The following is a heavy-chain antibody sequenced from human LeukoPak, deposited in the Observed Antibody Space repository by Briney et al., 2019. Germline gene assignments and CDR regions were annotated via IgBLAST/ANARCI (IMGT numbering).Heavy chain of an antibody. D-gene: IGHD2-2*01. CDR3: ARVGVTYCSSTSCYPDY. CDR1: GFTFSSYA. V-gene: IGHV3-30-3*01. J-gene: IGHJ4*02. CDR2: ISYDGSNK. Sequence: GRSLRLSCAASGFTFSSYAMHWVRQAPGKGLEWVAVISYDGSNKYYADSVKGRFTISRDNSKNTLYLQMNSLRAEDTAVYYCARVGVTYCSSTSCYPDYWGQGTLVTVSS.